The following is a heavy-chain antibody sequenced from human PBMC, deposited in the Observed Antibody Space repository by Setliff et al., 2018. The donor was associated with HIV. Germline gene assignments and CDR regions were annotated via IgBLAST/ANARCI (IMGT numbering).Heavy chain of an antibody. CDR3: ARDKGIREAASLDY. CDR2: ITPFVGIT. D-gene: IGHD6-13*01. J-gene: IGHJ4*02. V-gene: IGHV1-69*10. CDR1: GGTFSDFR. Sequence: SVMVSCKASGGTFSDFRITWVRQAPGQGLEWMGEITPFVGITNYAQKFQGGVTISADESTATAYIELSSLTSQDTAVYYCARDKGIREAASLDYWGQGSLVTVSS.